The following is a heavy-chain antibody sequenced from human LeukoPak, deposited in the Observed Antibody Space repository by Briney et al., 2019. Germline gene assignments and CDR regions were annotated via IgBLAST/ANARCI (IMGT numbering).Heavy chain of an antibody. Sequence: PSETLSLTCTVSGGSISSYYWSWIRQPAGKGLERIGRIYTSGSTNYNPSLKSRVTMSVDTSKNQFSLKLSSVTAADTAVYYCARAVWFGEFETDAFDIWGQGTMVTVSS. CDR1: GGSISSYY. CDR3: ARAVWFGEFETDAFDI. J-gene: IGHJ3*02. V-gene: IGHV4-4*07. CDR2: IYTSGST. D-gene: IGHD3-10*01.